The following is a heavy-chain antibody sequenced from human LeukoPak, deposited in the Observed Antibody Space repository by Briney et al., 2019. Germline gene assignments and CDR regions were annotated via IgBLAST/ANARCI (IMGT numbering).Heavy chain of an antibody. V-gene: IGHV3-7*01. J-gene: IGHJ4*02. D-gene: IGHD3-22*01. CDR3: ARERSSGYLDY. CDR1: GFTFSGYW. CDR2: IKQDGSEK. Sequence: PGGPLRLSCAASGFTFSGYWMSWIRQAPGKGLEWVANIKQDGSEKYYVDSVKGRFTISRDNAKNSLYLQMNSLRAEDTAVYYCARERSSGYLDYWGQGTLVTVSS.